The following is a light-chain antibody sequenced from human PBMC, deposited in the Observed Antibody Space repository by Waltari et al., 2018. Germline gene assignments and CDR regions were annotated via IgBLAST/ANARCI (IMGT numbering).Light chain of an antibody. CDR1: SGINVGTYR. CDR3: MIWHSSAVV. J-gene: IGLJ2*01. Sequence: QAVLTQPSSLSASPGASASLPCTLRSGINVGTYRIYWYQPTPGSPPQYLLRYKSDSDKQQGSGVPSRFSGSKDASANAGILLISGLQSEDEADYYCMIWHSSAVVFGGGTKLTVL. V-gene: IGLV5-45*03. CDR2: YKSDSDK.